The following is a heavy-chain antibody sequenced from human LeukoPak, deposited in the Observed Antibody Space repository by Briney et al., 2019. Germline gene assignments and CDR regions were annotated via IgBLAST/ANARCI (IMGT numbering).Heavy chain of an antibody. V-gene: IGHV3-30-3*01. CDR3: ARAGDDILTGYVDY. CDR2: ISYDGSNK. Sequence: GGSLRLSCAASGFTFSSYAMHWVRQAPGKGPEWVAVISYDGSNKYYADSVKGRFTISRDNSKNTLYLQMNSLRAEDTAVYYCARAGDDILTGYVDYWGQGTLVTVSS. CDR1: GFTFSSYA. J-gene: IGHJ4*02. D-gene: IGHD3-9*01.